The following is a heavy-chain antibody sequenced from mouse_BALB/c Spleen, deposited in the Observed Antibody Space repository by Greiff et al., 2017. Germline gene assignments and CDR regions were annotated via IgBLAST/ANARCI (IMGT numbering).Heavy chain of an antibody. D-gene: IGHD2-1*01. CDR2: IYPGDGDT. Sequence: QVQLQQSGAELARPGASVKLSCKASGYTFTSYWMQWVKQRPGQGLEWIGAIYPGDGDTRYTQKFKGKATLTADKSSSTAYMQLSSLASEDSAVYYCARSGGNYREYFWYFDVWGAGTTVTVSS. V-gene: IGHV1-87*01. CDR1: GYTFTSYW. CDR3: ARSGGNYREYFWYFDV. J-gene: IGHJ1*01.